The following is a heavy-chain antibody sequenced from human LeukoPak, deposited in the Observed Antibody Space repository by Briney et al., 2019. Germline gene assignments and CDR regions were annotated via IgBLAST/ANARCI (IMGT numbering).Heavy chain of an antibody. CDR2: LYYSGST. CDR3: ARRGGGSWYYFDY. CDR1: GVSISIYY. Sequence: PSETLSLTCTVSGVSISIYYWSWIRQPPGKGLECIGYLYYSGSTNYNPSLKSRVTISVDTSKNQFSLKLSSVTAADTALYYCARRGGGSWYYFDYWGQGTLVTVSS. D-gene: IGHD2-15*01. J-gene: IGHJ4*02. V-gene: IGHV4-59*08.